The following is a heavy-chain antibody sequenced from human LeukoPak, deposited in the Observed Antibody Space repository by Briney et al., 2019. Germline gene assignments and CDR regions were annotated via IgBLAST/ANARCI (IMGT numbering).Heavy chain of an antibody. Sequence: PVRSLRLSCAASGYTFSTYGVHWVRQAPGKGLEWVAVISYDESDKYYADSVKGRFTISRDNSKNTVYLQMNSLRPEDTAVYYCARGSSWLDYWGQGTLVTVSS. J-gene: IGHJ4*02. CDR2: ISYDESDK. CDR3: ARGSSWLDY. D-gene: IGHD6-13*01. V-gene: IGHV3-30*03. CDR1: GYTFSTYG.